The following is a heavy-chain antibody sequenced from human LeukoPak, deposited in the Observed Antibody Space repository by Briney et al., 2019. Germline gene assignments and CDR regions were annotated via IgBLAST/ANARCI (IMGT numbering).Heavy chain of an antibody. V-gene: IGHV3-7*01. CDR3: ARVPRRRFLEWLYFDY. J-gene: IGHJ4*02. CDR1: GFTFSSYW. Sequence: GGSLRLSCAAFGFTFSSYWMSWVRQAPGKGLEWVANIKQDGSEKYYVDSVKGRFTISRDNAKNSLYLQMNSLRAEDTAVYYCARVPRRRFLEWLYFDYWGQGTLVTVSS. CDR2: IKQDGSEK. D-gene: IGHD3-3*01.